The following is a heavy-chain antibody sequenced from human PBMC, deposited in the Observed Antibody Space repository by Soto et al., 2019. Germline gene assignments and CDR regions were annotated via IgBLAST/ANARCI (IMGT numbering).Heavy chain of an antibody. CDR3: ARARTWNGRDGKGLWGNYREVILFDF. Sequence: PGGSLRLSCAASGFTFRSYAMSWVRQAPGKGLEWVSAISGSDGSTYYADSVKDRFTISRDNSKNTLYLQMNSLRAEDTAVYYCARARTWNGRDGKGLWGNYREVILFDFWGQGTLVTVSS. CDR1: GFTFRSYA. D-gene: IGHD3-16*02. CDR2: ISGSDGST. V-gene: IGHV3-23*01. J-gene: IGHJ4*02.